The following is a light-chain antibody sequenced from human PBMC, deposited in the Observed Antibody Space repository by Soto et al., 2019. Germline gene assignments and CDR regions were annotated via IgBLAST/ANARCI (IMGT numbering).Light chain of an antibody. CDR1: QDIKNY. V-gene: IGKV1-33*01. J-gene: IGKJ4*01. CDR3: QQYDNLPLT. Sequence: DIQMTQSPSSLSASVGDRVTITCQASQDIKNYLNWYQQKPGKAPKLLIYDASDLETGVPSRFSGSGSGTDFTFTINSLQPEDIATYYCQQYDNLPLTFGGGTKVDIK. CDR2: DAS.